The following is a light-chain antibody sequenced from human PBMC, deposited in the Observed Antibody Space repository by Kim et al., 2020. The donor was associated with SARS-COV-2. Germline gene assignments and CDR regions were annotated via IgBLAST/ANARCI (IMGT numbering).Light chain of an antibody. CDR1: QSISSH. J-gene: IGKJ3*01. CDR3: QQSYITPFT. Sequence: ASVGDRVTITCRTTQSISSHLNWSQQKPGRAPKLLISAASTLQGGVPSRFSGSGSETDFTLTISSLQPEDFATYFCQQSYITPFTFGPGTKVDIK. CDR2: AAS. V-gene: IGKV1-39*01.